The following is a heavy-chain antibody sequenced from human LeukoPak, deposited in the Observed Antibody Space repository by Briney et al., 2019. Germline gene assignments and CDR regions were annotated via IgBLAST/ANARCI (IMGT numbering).Heavy chain of an antibody. D-gene: IGHD3-22*01. CDR2: IYYSGRT. J-gene: IGHJ1*01. CDR3: ARRRYYDSSGYLE. V-gene: IGHV4-39*01. Sequence: TSETLSLTCTIFGDSVSRSDSYWDWIRQPPGKGLEWIGTIYYSGRTYYSPSLKSRVTLSVDMSNNQFSLTPSSVTAADTALYFCARRRYYDSSGYLEWGQGTLVTVSS. CDR1: GDSVSRSDSY.